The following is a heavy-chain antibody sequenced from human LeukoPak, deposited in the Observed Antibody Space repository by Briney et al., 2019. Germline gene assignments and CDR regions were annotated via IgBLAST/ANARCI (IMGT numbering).Heavy chain of an antibody. CDR1: GGSISSGGYY. CDR3: ARDLITVTKGFDI. Sequence: KTSQTLSLTCTVSGGSISSGGYYWSWIRQHPGKGLEWIGYIYYSGSTYYNPSLKSRVTISVDTSKNQFSLKLSSVTAADTAVYYCARDLITVTKGFDIWGQGTMVSVSS. CDR2: IYYSGST. J-gene: IGHJ3*02. V-gene: IGHV4-31*03. D-gene: IGHD4-17*01.